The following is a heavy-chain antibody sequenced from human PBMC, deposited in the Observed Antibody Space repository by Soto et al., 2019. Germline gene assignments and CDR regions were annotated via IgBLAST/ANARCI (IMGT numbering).Heavy chain of an antibody. Sequence: QVQLQESGPGLVKPSQTLSLTCTVSGGSISSGDYYWSWIRQPPGKGLEWIGYIYYSGSTYYNPSLKSRVTISVDTSKNQFSLKLSSVTAADTAVYYCAREDSKPSYYYYGMDVWGQGTTVTVSS. CDR2: IYYSGST. D-gene: IGHD4-4*01. CDR3: AREDSKPSYYYYGMDV. CDR1: GGSISSGDYY. J-gene: IGHJ6*02. V-gene: IGHV4-30-4*01.